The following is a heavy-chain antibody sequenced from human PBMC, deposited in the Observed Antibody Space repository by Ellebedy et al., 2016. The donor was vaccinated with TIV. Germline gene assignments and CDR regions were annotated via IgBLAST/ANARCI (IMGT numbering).Heavy chain of an antibody. CDR1: GFTFSNYA. CDR3: AKETTELTATTLY. CDR2: ISGSGGST. D-gene: IGHD1-1*01. J-gene: IGHJ4*02. V-gene: IGHV3-23*01. Sequence: PGGSLRLSCAASGFTFSNYAMSWVRQAPGKGLEWVSGISGSGGSTYYAESVKGRFTISRDNSKNTLNLQLSSLRSEDTAVYYCAKETTELTATTLYWGQGTLVTVSS.